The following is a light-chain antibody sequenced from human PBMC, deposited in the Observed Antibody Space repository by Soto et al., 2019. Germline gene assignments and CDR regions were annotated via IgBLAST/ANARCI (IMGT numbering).Light chain of an antibody. Sequence: EIGVRISPATLSVSPGERATLSCRASQSVSSSVAWYQQKRGQAPRLLIYGAFTRSTGMPNRFTGGGSGTDFTLTICRLEPEDFAVYYCQQYYNLPRTFGQGTMVDIK. CDR3: QQYYNLPRT. V-gene: IGKV3D-15*01. J-gene: IGKJ1*01. CDR2: GAF. CDR1: QSVSSS.